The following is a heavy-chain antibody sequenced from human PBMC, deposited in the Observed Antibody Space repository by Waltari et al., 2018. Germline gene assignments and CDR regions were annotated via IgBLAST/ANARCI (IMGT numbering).Heavy chain of an antibody. CDR3: ARGRNNWNSRGFDP. Sequence: QVQLQQWGAGLLKPSETLSLTCAVYGGSFSGYYWSWIRQPPGKGLEWIGEINHSGSTNYNPSLKSRVTISVDTSKNQFSLKLSSVTAADTAVYYCARGRNNWNSRGFDPWGQGTLVTVSS. J-gene: IGHJ5*02. V-gene: IGHV4-34*01. D-gene: IGHD1-20*01. CDR1: GGSFSGYY. CDR2: INHSGST.